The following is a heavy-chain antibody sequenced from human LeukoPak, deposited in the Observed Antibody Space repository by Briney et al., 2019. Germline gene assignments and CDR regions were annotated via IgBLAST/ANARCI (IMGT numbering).Heavy chain of an antibody. J-gene: IGHJ4*02. Sequence: GGSLRLSCAASGFTFDDYAMHWVRQAPGKGLEWVSGISWNSGSIGYADSVKGRFTISRDNAKNSLYLQMNSLRAEDMALYYCAKVAQDSSSWYGEAYYVDYWGQGTLVTVSS. D-gene: IGHD6-13*01. CDR3: AKVAQDSSSWYGEAYYVDY. CDR1: GFTFDDYA. V-gene: IGHV3-9*03. CDR2: ISWNSGSI.